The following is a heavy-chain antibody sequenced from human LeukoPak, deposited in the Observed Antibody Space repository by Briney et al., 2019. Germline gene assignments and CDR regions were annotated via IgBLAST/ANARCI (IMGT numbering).Heavy chain of an antibody. Sequence: GGSLRLSCAASGFTFSSYSMNWLRQAPGKGLEWVSSISSSSSYIYYADSVKGRFTISRDNAKNSLYLQMNSLRAEDTAVYYCAVTFRRGIQLWLLDYWGQGTLVTVSS. CDR1: GFTFSSYS. CDR3: AVTFRRGIQLWLLDY. CDR2: ISSSSSYI. J-gene: IGHJ4*02. D-gene: IGHD5-18*01. V-gene: IGHV3-21*01.